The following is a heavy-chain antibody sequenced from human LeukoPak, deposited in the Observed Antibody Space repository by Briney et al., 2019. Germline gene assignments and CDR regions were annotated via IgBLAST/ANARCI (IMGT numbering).Heavy chain of an antibody. J-gene: IGHJ4*02. Sequence: GGSLRLSCAASGLTFYDQAMHWVRQAPGTGLEWVSLSGNDGSTYYADSVRGRFTISRDISKNSLFLLMKSLRTDDTALYYCVKEPHYYDRSGYFWGQGTLVTVSS. CDR2: SGNDGST. D-gene: IGHD3-22*01. V-gene: IGHV3-43*02. CDR3: VKEPHYYDRSGYF. CDR1: GLTFYDQA.